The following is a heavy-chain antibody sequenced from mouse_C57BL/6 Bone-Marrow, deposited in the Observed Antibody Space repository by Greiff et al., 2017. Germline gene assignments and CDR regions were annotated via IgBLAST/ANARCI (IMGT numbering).Heavy chain of an antibody. Sequence: ESGGGLVKPGGSLKLSCAASGFTFSDYGMHWVRQAPEKGLEWVAYISSGSSTIYYADTVKGRFTISRDNAKNTLFLQMTSLRSEDTAMYYCARGAGQAWFAYWGQGTLVTVSA. CDR1: GFTFSDYG. J-gene: IGHJ3*01. CDR2: ISSGSSTI. CDR3: ARGAGQAWFAY. D-gene: IGHD6-1*01. V-gene: IGHV5-17*01.